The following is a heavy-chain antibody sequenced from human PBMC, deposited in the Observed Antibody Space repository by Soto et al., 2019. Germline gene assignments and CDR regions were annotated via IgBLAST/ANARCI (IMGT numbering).Heavy chain of an antibody. D-gene: IGHD3-3*01. Sequence: GESLKISCKGSGYSFTSYWIGWVRQMPGKGLEWMGIIYPGDSDTRYSPSFQGQVTISADKSISTAYLQWSSLKASDTAMYYCAGHMERRSNIIDYWGEGTLVTVSA. CDR2: IYPGDSDT. CDR3: AGHMERRSNIIDY. CDR1: GYSFTSYW. V-gene: IGHV5-51*01. J-gene: IGHJ4*02.